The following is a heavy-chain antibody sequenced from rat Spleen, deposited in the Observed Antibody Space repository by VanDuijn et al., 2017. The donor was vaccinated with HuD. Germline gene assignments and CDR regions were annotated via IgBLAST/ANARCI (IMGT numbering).Heavy chain of an antibody. CDR1: GFTFNDYW. J-gene: IGHJ3*01. CDR3: TRDNHGGYRFAY. V-gene: IGHV5-31*01. CDR2: ITHTGGNT. D-gene: IGHD1-11*01. Sequence: EVQLVESGGGLVQPGRSLKLSCVASGFTFNDYWMTWIRQAPGKGLEWVASITHTGGNTYYADSMKGRFTISRDNAKSTLYLQMNSLRSEDTATYYCTRDNHGGYRFAYWGQGTLVTVSS.